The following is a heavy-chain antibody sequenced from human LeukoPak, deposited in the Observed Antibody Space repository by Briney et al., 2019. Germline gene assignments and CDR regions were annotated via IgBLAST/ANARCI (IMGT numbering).Heavy chain of an antibody. J-gene: IGHJ4*02. D-gene: IGHD2-2*02. CDR2: INSDGRNI. Sequence: GGSLRLSCAASGFTFSSYSMNWVRQAPGKVLEWVASINSDGRNIYYADSVKGRFTISRDSAKNSLYLQMNSLRAEDTAVYYCARGPIPDYWGQGTLVTVSS. CDR3: ARGPIPDY. CDR1: GFTFSSYS. V-gene: IGHV3-21*01.